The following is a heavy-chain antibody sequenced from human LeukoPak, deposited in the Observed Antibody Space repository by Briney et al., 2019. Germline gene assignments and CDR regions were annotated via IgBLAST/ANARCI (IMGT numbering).Heavy chain of an antibody. V-gene: IGHV3-23*01. Sequence: GGSLRLSCAASGFTFSSYAMSWVRQAPGKGLEWVSAISGSGGSTYYADSVKGRFTTSRDNSKNTLYLQMNSLRAEDTAVYYCANIIAVAGPRVGFFDYWGQGTLVTVSS. CDR3: ANIIAVAGPRVGFFDY. J-gene: IGHJ4*02. D-gene: IGHD6-19*01. CDR1: GFTFSSYA. CDR2: ISGSGGST.